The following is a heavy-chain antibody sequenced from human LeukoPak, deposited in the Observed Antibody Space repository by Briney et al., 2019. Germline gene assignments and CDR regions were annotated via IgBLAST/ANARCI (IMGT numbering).Heavy chain of an antibody. CDR1: GFTFNTYY. J-gene: IGHJ6*02. Sequence: GASVKVSCKASGFTFNTYYMHWVRQAPGQWLEWMGVINPIGDSTNYAQKFQGRVTMTRDTSTRTVYMELSSLTSEDTAVYYCARDLYSYYYGMDVWGQGTTVTVSS. CDR3: ARDLYSYYYGMDV. V-gene: IGHV1-46*02. CDR2: INPIGDST.